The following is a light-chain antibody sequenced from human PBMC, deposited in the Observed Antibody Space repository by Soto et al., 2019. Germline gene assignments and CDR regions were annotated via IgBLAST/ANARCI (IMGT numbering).Light chain of an antibody. CDR3: QHSKTSPRLT. CDR1: QDISSW. CDR2: AAS. Sequence: DIQMTQSPSSVSASVGDRVTITCRASQDISSWVAWYQQKPGKAPQLLIYAASSLHNGVTSRFSGSGSGTDLTLTISSLQPEDLAIYYWQHSKTSPRLTFGGGTKVEIK. V-gene: IGKV1-12*01. J-gene: IGKJ4*01.